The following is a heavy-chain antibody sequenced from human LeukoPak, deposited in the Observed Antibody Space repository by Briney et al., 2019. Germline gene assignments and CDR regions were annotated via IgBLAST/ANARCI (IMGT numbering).Heavy chain of an antibody. Sequence: GGSLRLSCAASAFTFRSYAMIWVRQAPGKGLEWVSTVSGSGGSTYYADSVKGRFTISRDNSNNTLYLQMNSLRAEDTAVYYCAKGAAPRGYTYVANWGQGTLVSVSS. D-gene: IGHD5-18*01. CDR1: AFTFRSYA. V-gene: IGHV3-23*01. J-gene: IGHJ4*02. CDR3: AKGAAPRGYTYVAN. CDR2: VSGSGGST.